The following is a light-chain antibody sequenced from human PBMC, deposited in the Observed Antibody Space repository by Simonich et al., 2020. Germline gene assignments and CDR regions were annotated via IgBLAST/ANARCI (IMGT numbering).Light chain of an antibody. CDR1: QSVLYSSNNKNY. Sequence: DIVMTQSPDSLAVSLGESATINCKSSQSVLYSSNNKNYLAWYQQKPGQPPKLLIYWASTRASWVPDRFSGSGSGTDFTLTISSLQAEDVAVYYCQQYYSTPLTFGGGTKVEIK. CDR3: QQYYSTPLT. V-gene: IGKV4-1*01. CDR2: WAS. J-gene: IGKJ4*01.